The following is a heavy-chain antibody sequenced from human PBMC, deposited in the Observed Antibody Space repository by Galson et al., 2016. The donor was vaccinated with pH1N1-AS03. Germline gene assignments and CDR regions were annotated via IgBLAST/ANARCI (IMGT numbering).Heavy chain of an antibody. D-gene: IGHD2-15*01. J-gene: IGHJ5*02. Sequence: YYSGSTYYNPSLKSRVTISVDTSKNQFSLKLSSVTAADTAVYYCAGHLAATYLNRFDPWGQGTLVTVSS. CDR3: AGHLAATYLNRFDP. CDR2: YYSGST. V-gene: IGHV4-39*01.